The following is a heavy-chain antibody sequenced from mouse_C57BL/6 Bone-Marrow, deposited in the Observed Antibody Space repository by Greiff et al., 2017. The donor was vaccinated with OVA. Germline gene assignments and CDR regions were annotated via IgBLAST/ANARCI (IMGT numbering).Heavy chain of an antibody. Sequence: QVTLKASGPGILQPSQTLSLTCSFSGLSLSPFGVGVGWSRQPSGKGLEWLAHIWWDDDKFYNPALKSRLTIPKDSTKIQVFLKIAIVDTAVTATYYCARIGDYWGQGTALTVSS. J-gene: IGHJ2*01. CDR2: IWWDDDK. CDR1: GLSLSPFGVG. V-gene: IGHV8-8*01. CDR3: ARIGDY.